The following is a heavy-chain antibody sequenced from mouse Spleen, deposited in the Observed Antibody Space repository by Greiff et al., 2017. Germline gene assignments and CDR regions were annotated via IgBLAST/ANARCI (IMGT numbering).Heavy chain of an antibody. CDR3: ARGYGSSYVPLAY. Sequence: QVQLQQSGAELARPGASVKMSCKASGYTFTSYTMHWVKQRPGQGLEWIGYINPSSGYTKYNQKFKDKATLTADKSSSTAYMQLSSLTSEDSAVYYCARGYGSSYVPLAYWGQGTLVTVSA. CDR1: GYTFTSYT. V-gene: IGHV1-4*01. CDR2: INPSSGYT. D-gene: IGHD1-1*01. J-gene: IGHJ3*01.